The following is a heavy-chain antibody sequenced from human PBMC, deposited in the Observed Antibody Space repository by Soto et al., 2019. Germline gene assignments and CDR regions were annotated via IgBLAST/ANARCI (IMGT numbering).Heavy chain of an antibody. CDR2: INHSGST. CDR1: GGSFSGYY. CDR3: ARVRFLEWLSRYNWFDP. D-gene: IGHD3-3*01. Sequence: TSETLSLTCAVYGGSFSGYYWSWIRQPPGKGLEWIGEINHSGSTNYNPSLKSRVTISVDTSKNQFSLKLSSLTAADTAVYFCARVRFLEWLSRYNWFDPWGQGTLVTVSS. J-gene: IGHJ5*02. V-gene: IGHV4-34*01.